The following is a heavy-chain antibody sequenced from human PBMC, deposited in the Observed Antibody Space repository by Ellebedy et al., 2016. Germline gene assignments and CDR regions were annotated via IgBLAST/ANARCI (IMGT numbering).Heavy chain of an antibody. CDR1: GFTFSSYA. CDR2: ISYDGSNK. D-gene: IGHD3-9*01. J-gene: IGHJ4*02. CDR3: AKSGGDILTGYYGLDY. Sequence: GESLKISXAASGFTFSSYAMHWVRQAPGKGLEWVAVISYDGSNKYYADSVKGRFTISRDNSKNTLYLQMNSLRAEDTAVYYCAKSGGDILTGYYGLDYWGQGTLVTVSS. V-gene: IGHV3-30-3*02.